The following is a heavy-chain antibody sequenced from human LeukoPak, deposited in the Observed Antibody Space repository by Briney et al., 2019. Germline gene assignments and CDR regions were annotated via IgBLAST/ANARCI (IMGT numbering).Heavy chain of an antibody. D-gene: IGHD5-24*01. CDR3: AKDRRWLQSYYYYYYMDV. CDR2: ISYDGSNK. J-gene: IGHJ6*03. V-gene: IGHV3-30*19. Sequence: GGSLRLSCAASGFTFNSYGMHWVRQAPGKGLEWVAVISYDGSNKYYADSVKGRFTTSRDNSKNTLYLQMNSLRAEDTAVYYCAKDRRWLQSYYYYYYMDVWGKGTTVTISS. CDR1: GFTFNSYG.